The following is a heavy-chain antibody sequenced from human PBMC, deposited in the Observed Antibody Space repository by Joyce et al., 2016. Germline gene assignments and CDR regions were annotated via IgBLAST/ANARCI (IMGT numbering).Heavy chain of an antibody. CDR3: ARDRSGYHNAFDV. CDR1: GYTFTAYY. J-gene: IGHJ3*01. CDR2: SNPYSGGT. Sequence: QVQLVQSGAEVKKPGASVKVSCKASGYTFTAYYIHWVRQAPGQGLQWMGWSNPYSGGTHYTQKFQGRVTMTRDASISTAYVELSRLGSDDSAILFCARDRSGYHNAFDVWGQGTMVTVSS. V-gene: IGHV1-2*02. D-gene: IGHD3-22*01.